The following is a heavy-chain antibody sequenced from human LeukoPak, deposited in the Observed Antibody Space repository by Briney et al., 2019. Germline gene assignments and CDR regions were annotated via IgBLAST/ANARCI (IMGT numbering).Heavy chain of an antibody. V-gene: IGHV4-4*07. D-gene: IGHD2-21*01. J-gene: IGHJ4*02. CDR1: GGSISSYY. Sequence: SETLSLTCSVSGGSISSYYWSWIRQPAGKGLEWIGRIYTTGSTDYNPPLKSRVTMSVDTSKNQFSLNLSSVTAADTAVYYCARQGPYCGGDCSNYFDFWGQGTLVTVSS. CDR3: ARQGPYCGGDCSNYFDF. CDR2: IYTTGST.